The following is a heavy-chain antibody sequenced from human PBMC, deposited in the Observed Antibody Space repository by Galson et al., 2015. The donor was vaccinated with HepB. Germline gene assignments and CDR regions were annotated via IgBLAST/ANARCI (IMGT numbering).Heavy chain of an antibody. V-gene: IGHV1-24*01. CDR1: GYTLTELS. CDR2: FDPEDGET. D-gene: IGHD6-13*01. Sequence: SVKVSCKVSGYTLTELSMHWVRQAPGKGLEWMGGFDPEDGETIYAQKFQGRVTMTEDTSTDTAYMELSSLRSEDTAVYYCATVGSSSWYRGGLNWFDPWGQGTLVTVSS. J-gene: IGHJ5*02. CDR3: ATVGSSSWYRGGLNWFDP.